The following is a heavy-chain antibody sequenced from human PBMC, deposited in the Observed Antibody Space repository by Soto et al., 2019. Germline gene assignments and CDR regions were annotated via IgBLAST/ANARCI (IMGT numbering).Heavy chain of an antibody. V-gene: IGHV3-7*05. J-gene: IGHJ3*01. Sequence: DVQLMQSGGGLVQPGGSLRLSCAASGFTFGNYWMTWVRQAPGKGLEWVANIRKDGSVEHYLDSVKGRFSVSRDNAKESLYLQMSSLRIEDTAVYYCARDATYRDSSVYYDVFDVWGQGTMVTVSS. CDR1: GFTFGNYW. D-gene: IGHD3-22*01. CDR2: IRKDGSVE. CDR3: ARDATYRDSSVYYDVFDV.